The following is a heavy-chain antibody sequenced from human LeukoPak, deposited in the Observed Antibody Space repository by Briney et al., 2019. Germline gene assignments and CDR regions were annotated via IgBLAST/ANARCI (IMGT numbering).Heavy chain of an antibody. CDR2: IKQDGSEK. Sequence: GGSLRLSCAASGFTFSSYWMSWVRQAPGKGLEWVANIKQDGSEKYYVDSVKGRFTISRDNAKNSLYLQMNSLRAEDTAVYYCASSYSSSWYPEAGNWFDPWGQGTLVTVSS. CDR1: GFTFSSYW. V-gene: IGHV3-7*01. J-gene: IGHJ5*02. D-gene: IGHD6-13*01. CDR3: ASSYSSSWYPEAGNWFDP.